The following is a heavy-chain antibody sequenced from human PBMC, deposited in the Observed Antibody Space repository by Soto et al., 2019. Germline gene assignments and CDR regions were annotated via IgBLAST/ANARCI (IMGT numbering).Heavy chain of an antibody. V-gene: IGHV4-39*01. CDR3: ASILYYMDA. CDR1: GGSISSSSYY. J-gene: IGHJ6*03. CDR2: IYYSGST. Sequence: QLQLQESGPGLVKPSETLSLTCTVSGGSISSSSYYWGWIRQPPGKGLEWIGSIYYSGSTYYNPALNSRVTISVATPKDQSFLKRSSVTAADTAVYYCASILYYMDAWGKGTTVTVSS. D-gene: IGHD3-9*01.